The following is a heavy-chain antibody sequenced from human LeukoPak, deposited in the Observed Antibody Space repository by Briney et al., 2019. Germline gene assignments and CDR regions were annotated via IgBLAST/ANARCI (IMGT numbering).Heavy chain of an antibody. D-gene: IGHD2-15*01. CDR2: IYYSGST. Sequence: SETLSLTCTVSGGSISSYYWSWIRQPPGKGLEWIGYIYYSGSTNYNPSLKSRVTISVDTSKNQFSLKLSSVTAADTAVYYCARWGAGDIVVVVAAKDDAFDIWGQGTMVTVSS. CDR1: GGSISSYY. V-gene: IGHV4-59*01. CDR3: ARWGAGDIVVVVAAKDDAFDI. J-gene: IGHJ3*02.